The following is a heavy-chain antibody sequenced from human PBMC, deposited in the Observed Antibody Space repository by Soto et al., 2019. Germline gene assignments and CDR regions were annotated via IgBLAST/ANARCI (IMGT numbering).Heavy chain of an antibody. Sequence: ASVKVSCKASGYTFTSSGISCVRQAPGHVPEWMGWISAYNGNTNYARKLQGRVTMTTDTSTSTAYMELRSLRSDDTAVYYCARGPIAAAGNNWFDPWGQGTLVTVSS. J-gene: IGHJ5*02. CDR1: GYTFTSSG. D-gene: IGHD6-13*01. V-gene: IGHV1-18*01. CDR2: ISAYNGNT. CDR3: ARGPIAAAGNNWFDP.